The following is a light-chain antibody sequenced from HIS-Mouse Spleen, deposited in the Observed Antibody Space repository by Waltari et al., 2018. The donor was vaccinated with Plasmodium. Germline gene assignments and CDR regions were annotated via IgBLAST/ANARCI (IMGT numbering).Light chain of an antibody. V-gene: IGLV2-11*01. Sequence: QSALTQPRSVSGSPGQSVTISCTGTSSDVGGYNYGSWYQQHPGKAPKLMIYDVSKRPSGVPDRFSGSKSGHTASLTISGLQAEDEADYYCCSYAGSYTFVFGTGTKVTVL. J-gene: IGLJ1*01. CDR2: DVS. CDR3: CSYAGSYTFV. CDR1: SSDVGGYNY.